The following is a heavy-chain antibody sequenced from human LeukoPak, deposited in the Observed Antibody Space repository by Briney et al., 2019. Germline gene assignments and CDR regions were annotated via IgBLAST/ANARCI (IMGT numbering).Heavy chain of an antibody. CDR3: ARLGPPWGAARRDY. Sequence: SETLSLTCTVSGGSISSYYWSWIRQPPGKGLEWIGYIYYSGSTNYNPSLKSRVTISVDTSKNQFSLKLSSVTAADTAVYYCARLGPPWGAARRDYWGQGTLVTVSS. CDR1: GGSISSYY. J-gene: IGHJ4*02. D-gene: IGHD6-6*01. V-gene: IGHV4-59*01. CDR2: IYYSGST.